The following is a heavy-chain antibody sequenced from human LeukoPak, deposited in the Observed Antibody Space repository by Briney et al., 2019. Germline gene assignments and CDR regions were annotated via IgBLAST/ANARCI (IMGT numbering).Heavy chain of an antibody. Sequence: PGRSLRLSCAASGFTFSSYAMHWVRQAPGKGLEWVAVISYDGSNKYYADSVKGRFTISRDNSKNTLYLQMNSLRAEDTAVYYCARVVAGGQQPFFGMDVWGQGTTVTVSS. V-gene: IGHV3-30-3*01. CDR1: GFTFSSYA. CDR3: ARVVAGGQQPFFGMDV. CDR2: ISYDGSNK. J-gene: IGHJ6*02. D-gene: IGHD6-13*01.